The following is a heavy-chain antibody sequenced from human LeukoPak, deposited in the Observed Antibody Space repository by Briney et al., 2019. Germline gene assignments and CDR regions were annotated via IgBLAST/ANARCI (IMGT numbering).Heavy chain of an antibody. CDR1: GDSISNHDYY. J-gene: IGHJ1*01. Sequence: SETLSLTCTVSGDSISNHDYYWSWIRQPPGKGLEWIGYIYYSGSTYYNPSLKSRITISVDTSKSQFSLKLTSVTAADTAVYYCARQRGIIESVQHWGQGTLVTVSS. CDR3: ARQRGIIESVQH. D-gene: IGHD6-13*01. CDR2: IYYSGST. V-gene: IGHV4-30-4*01.